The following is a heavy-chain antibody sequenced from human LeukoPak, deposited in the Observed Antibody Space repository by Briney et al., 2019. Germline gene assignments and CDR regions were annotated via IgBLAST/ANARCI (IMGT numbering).Heavy chain of an antibody. CDR1: GGSISSGGYY. CDR3: ARRRKDLNWFDP. Sequence: SQTLSLTCTVSGGSISSGGYYWSWIRQPPGKGLEWIALINYSGRTFYNPSLRSRVTISVDMSKNQFSLNLNSVTAADTAVYYCARRRKDLNWFDPWGQGTLVTVSS. CDR2: INYSGRT. J-gene: IGHJ5*02. V-gene: IGHV4-39*01.